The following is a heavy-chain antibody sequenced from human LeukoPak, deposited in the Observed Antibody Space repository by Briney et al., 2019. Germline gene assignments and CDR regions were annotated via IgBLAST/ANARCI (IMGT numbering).Heavy chain of an antibody. CDR1: GFTFSTYG. V-gene: IGHV3-30*02. CDR2: IRYDGSIK. D-gene: IGHD1-26*01. J-gene: IGHJ4*02. CDR3: AKDGARRLIVGATGRAYFDY. Sequence: GGSLRLSCAASGFTFSTYGMHWVRQAPGKGLEWVAFIRYDGSIKYYADSVKGRFTISRDNSKNTLYLRMNSLRAEDAAVYYCAKDGARRLIVGATGRAYFDYWGQGTLVTVSS.